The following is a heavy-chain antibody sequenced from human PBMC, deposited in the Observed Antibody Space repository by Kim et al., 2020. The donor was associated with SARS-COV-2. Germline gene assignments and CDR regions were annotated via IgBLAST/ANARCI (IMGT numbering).Heavy chain of an antibody. V-gene: IGHV3-7*03. J-gene: IGHJ4*02. D-gene: IGHD5-18*01. CDR3: ARGGYWYGNY. Sequence: EKNYVHSVNGRFTISRDNATNSLSLQMDSLRGDDTAVYYCARGGYWYGNYWGQGTLVTVSS. CDR2: EK.